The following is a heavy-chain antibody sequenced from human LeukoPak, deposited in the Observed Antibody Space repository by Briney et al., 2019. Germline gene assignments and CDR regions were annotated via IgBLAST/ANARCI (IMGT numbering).Heavy chain of an antibody. CDR3: ARGPNSNWSGLDF. V-gene: IGHV3-74*01. D-gene: IGHD6-6*01. J-gene: IGHJ4*02. CDR2: ISPTGSTT. CDR1: GFSFSGHW. Sequence: PGGSLRLSCTASGFSFSGHWIHWARQLPGKGLVWVSRISPTGSTTSYADSVEGRFTVSRDNAKNTLYLQVNNLRAEDTAVYYCARGPNSNWSGLDFWGQGTLLTVSS.